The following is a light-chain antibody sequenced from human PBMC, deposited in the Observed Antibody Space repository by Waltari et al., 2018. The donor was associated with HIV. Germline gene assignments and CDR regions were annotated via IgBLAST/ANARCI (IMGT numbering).Light chain of an antibody. J-gene: IGLJ3*02. CDR1: ISNIGKNY. CDR3: VSWDVSLSGWV. CDR2: KDN. Sequence: QSVLTQQPSASGTPGQRVTISCSGGISNIGKNYVYWYQQVPGTAPKLLVYKDNQRPSGVPDRFSASESGTSASLAISGLRSEDEADYYCVSWDVSLSGWVFGGGTKLTVL. V-gene: IGLV1-47*01.